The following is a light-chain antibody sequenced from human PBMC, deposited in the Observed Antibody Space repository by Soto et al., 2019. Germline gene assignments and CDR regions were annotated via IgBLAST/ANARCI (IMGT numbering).Light chain of an antibody. CDR2: YDS. J-gene: IGLJ1*01. CDR3: QVWESSSDEI. Sequence: SYELTQPPSVSVAPGKTASITCVGNNIGDKGVHWYQQKPGQAPVLVIYYDSDRPSGIPERFSGSNAGNTATLTISRVEAGDEADYYCQVWESSSDEIFGTGTKVTVL. V-gene: IGLV3-21*01. CDR1: NIGDKG.